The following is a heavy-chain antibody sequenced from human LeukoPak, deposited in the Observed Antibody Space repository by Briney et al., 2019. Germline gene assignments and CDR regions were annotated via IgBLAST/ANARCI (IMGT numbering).Heavy chain of an antibody. CDR2: MDPNSGNT. D-gene: IGHD1-26*01. V-gene: IGHV1-8*01. J-gene: IGHJ4*02. CDR1: GYTFISHD. CDR3: ARVQGSDTSGSFDH. Sequence: ASVKVSCKASGYTFISHDINWVRQATGQGLEWMGWMDPNSGNTGYAQRFQGRVTLTRSTSLSEAYMELTSLKFEDTAVYYCARVQGSDTSGSFDHWGQGTLVTVSS.